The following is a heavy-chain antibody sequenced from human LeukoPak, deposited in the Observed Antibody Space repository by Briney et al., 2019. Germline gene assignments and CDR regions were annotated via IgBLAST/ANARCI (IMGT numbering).Heavy chain of an antibody. V-gene: IGHV1-18*01. CDR1: GYTFTSYG. CDR3: ARTQYYYDSSGRRGYFDL. Sequence: GASVEVSCKASGYTFTSYGISWVRQAPGQGLGWMGWISAYNGNTNYAQKLQGRVTMTTGTSTSTAYMELRSLRSDDTAVYYCARTQYYYDSSGRRGYFDLWGRGTLVTVSS. J-gene: IGHJ2*01. CDR2: ISAYNGNT. D-gene: IGHD3-22*01.